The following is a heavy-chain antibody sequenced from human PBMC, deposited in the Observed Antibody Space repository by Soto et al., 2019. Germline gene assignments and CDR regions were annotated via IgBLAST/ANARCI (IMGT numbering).Heavy chain of an antibody. CDR2: IRQDGSEI. CDR3: ARPSGYCSGGSCFPYDY. Sequence: EVQLVDSGGGLVQPGGSLRLSCAASGFTFSSYWMSWVRQAPGKGLEWVANIRQDGSEIYYVDSVKGRFTISRDNAKNSLYLQMNGLRAEDTAVYYCARPSGYCSGGSCFPYDYWGQGTLATVSS. CDR1: GFTFSSYW. D-gene: IGHD2-15*01. V-gene: IGHV3-7*01. J-gene: IGHJ4*02.